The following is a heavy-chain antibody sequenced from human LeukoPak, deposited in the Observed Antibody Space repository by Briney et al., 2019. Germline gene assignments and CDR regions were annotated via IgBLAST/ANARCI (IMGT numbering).Heavy chain of an antibody. CDR1: GGSFSGYY. CDR2: INHGGST. J-gene: IGHJ6*02. V-gene: IGHV4-34*01. Sequence: SETLSLTCAVYGGSFSGYYWSWIRQPPGKGLEWIGEINHGGSTNYNPSLKSRVTMSVEKSKNQFSLKLSSVTAADTAVYYCASGPSTYYYFAVDVWGPGTTVAVSS. CDR3: ASGPSTYYYFAVDV.